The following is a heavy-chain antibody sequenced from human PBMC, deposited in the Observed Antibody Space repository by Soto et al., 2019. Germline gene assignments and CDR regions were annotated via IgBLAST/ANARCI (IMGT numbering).Heavy chain of an antibody. Sequence: QVQLQESGPGLVKPSETLSLTCTVSGGSISSYYWSWIRQPPGKGLEWIGYIYYSGSTNYNPSLKSRVTISVDTSKNQFSLKLSSVTAADTAVYYCARVPGLRGGYYYGMDVWGQGTTVTVSS. V-gene: IGHV4-59*01. J-gene: IGHJ6*02. CDR1: GGSISSYY. D-gene: IGHD5-12*01. CDR3: ARVPGLRGGYYYGMDV. CDR2: IYYSGST.